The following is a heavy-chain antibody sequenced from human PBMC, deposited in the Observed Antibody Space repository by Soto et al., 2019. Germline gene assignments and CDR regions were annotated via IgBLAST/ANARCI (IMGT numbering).Heavy chain of an antibody. CDR1: GFAFSNFA. CDR3: AAPRAAVPHTRYFDP. J-gene: IGHJ5*02. CDR2: IGSGSRGT. V-gene: IGHV3-23*01. Sequence: EALLLESGGGLVQPGGSLRLSCAASGFAFSNFAMSWVRQAPGKVLEWVSAIGSGSRGTHYAESVEDRFTISRDDSKNTLYLQLDSLTAADTAVYYCAAPRAAVPHTRYFDPWGQGTPVTVSP. D-gene: IGHD6-13*01.